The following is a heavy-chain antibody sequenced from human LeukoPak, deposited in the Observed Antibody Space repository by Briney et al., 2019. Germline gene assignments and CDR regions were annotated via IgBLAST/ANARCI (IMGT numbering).Heavy chain of an antibody. CDR1: GGSISSNSYS. Sequence: SETLSLTCTVSGGSISSNSYSWGWIRQPPGKGLEWIGSIYFSGRTYYSPSLKSRVTISVDTSKNQFSLRLSSATAADTAIYYCARDWNDSSGYYYGYWFDPWGQGTLVTVSS. D-gene: IGHD3-22*01. J-gene: IGHJ5*02. CDR2: IYFSGRT. CDR3: ARDWNDSSGYYYGYWFDP. V-gene: IGHV4-39*07.